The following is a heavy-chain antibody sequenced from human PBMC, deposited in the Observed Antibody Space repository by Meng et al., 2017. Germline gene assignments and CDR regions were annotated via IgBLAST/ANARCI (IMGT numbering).Heavy chain of an antibody. Sequence: ASVKVSCKASGGHFSSYAISWVRQAPGQGLEWMGWINPNTDATNYAPKFHGRVTMTRDTSISTAYMELTGLTSDDTAVYYCARSSGWCRDDYWGQGTLVTVSS. J-gene: IGHJ4*02. CDR2: INPNTDAT. CDR1: GGHFSSYA. CDR3: ARSSGWCRDDY. V-gene: IGHV1-2*02. D-gene: IGHD6-19*01.